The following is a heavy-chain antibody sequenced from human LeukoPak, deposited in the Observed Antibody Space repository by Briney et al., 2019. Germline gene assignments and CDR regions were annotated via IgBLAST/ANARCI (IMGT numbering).Heavy chain of an antibody. CDR3: ATGMENYDGSGYYSYFQH. CDR1: GFTFDDYA. J-gene: IGHJ1*01. D-gene: IGHD3-22*01. Sequence: PGRSLRLSCAASGFTFDDYAMHWVRQAPGKGLEWVSSISAGGSTTFYAASVKGRFTISRDNSKNTLYLQMNIVRAEDAAVYYCATGMENYDGSGYYSYFQHWGQGTLVTDSS. V-gene: IGHV3-23*01. CDR2: ISAGGSTT.